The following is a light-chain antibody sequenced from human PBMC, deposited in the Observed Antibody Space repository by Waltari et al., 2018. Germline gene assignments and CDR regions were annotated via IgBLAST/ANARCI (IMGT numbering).Light chain of an antibody. CDR2: AAS. CDR3: QASYTTPYS. Sequence: DLQMTQSPSSLSASVGDRVPIPGRASKNIRSYLSWYQQKPGIAPKLVIYAASTLQSGVPSRFSGSGSGTNFTLTITSLQAEDFATYFCQASYTTPYSFGQGTKVEIK. J-gene: IGKJ2*03. CDR1: KNIRSY. V-gene: IGKV1-39*01.